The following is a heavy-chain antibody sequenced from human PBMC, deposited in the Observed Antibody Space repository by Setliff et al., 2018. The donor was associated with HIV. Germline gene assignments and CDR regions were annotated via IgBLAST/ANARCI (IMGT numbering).Heavy chain of an antibody. Sequence: SETLSLTCSVYGTSFSDHYWSWVRQTPGKGLEWIGVMNQSGTTNYNPSLKSRVTMSIDTSERQLSLKLSSVTAADTAVYYCAVLTHYYGSGSSGPTDYYYYMDVWGKGTTVTVSS. CDR1: GTSFSDHY. D-gene: IGHD3-10*01. J-gene: IGHJ6*03. CDR2: MNQSGTT. CDR3: AVLTHYYGSGSSGPTDYYYYMDV. V-gene: IGHV4-34*01.